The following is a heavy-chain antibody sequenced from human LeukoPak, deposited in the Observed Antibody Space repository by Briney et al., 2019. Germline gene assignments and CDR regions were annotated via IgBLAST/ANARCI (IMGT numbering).Heavy chain of an antibody. Sequence: GGSLRLSCAVSAFTVSSNYMSWVRQAPGKGLEWVSVIYSGGSTYYADSVKGRFTISRHNSKNTLYLQMNSLRAEDTAVYYCARDERGYFDYWGQGTLVTVSS. CDR2: IYSGGST. CDR1: AFTVSSNY. CDR3: ARDERGYFDY. J-gene: IGHJ4*02. V-gene: IGHV3-53*04.